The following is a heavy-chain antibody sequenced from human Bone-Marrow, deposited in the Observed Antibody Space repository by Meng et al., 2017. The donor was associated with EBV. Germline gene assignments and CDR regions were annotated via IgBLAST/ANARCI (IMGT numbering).Heavy chain of an antibody. V-gene: IGHV3-30*18. CDR2: IPSDGSHNK. CDR3: AKDLSGRFDP. J-gene: IGHJ5*02. Sequence: ERFGEWGGGVGLPGRSLRLSCAASGFTFSNYGFHWVRQAPGKGPEWVAIIPSDGSHNKYYADSVKGRFTISRDNSKNTLYLQMNSLRIEDTAVYYCAKDLSGRFDPWGQGTLVTVSS. CDR1: GFTFSNYG. D-gene: IGHD1-14*01.